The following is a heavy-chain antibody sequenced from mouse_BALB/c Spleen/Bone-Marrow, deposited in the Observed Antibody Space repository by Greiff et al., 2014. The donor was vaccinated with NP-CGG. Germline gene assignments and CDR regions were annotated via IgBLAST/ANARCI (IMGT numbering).Heavy chain of an antibody. CDR2: IDPANGNT. Sequence: VHVKQSGAELVKPGASVKLSCTASGFNIKDTYMHWVKQRPEQGLEWIGRIDPANGNTKYDQKFQGKATITADTSSNTAYLQLSSLTSEDSAVYYCAGYYYGSSYFDYWGQGTTLTVSS. D-gene: IGHD1-1*01. CDR1: GFNIKDTY. J-gene: IGHJ2*01. V-gene: IGHV14-3*02. CDR3: AGYYYGSSYFDY.